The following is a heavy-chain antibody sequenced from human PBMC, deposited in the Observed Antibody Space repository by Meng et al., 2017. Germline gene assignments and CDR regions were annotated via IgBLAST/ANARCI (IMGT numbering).Heavy chain of an antibody. J-gene: IGHJ4*02. V-gene: IGHV1-3*01. CDR3: ARDSCTGGICYRGSFDY. CDR2: LNAGNGDT. Sequence: VQVVQCWAEVKEPGASVKVSCKASGYTFTSYAMHWVRQAPGQSLEWMGWLNAGNGDTKYSQKFQGRVTITRDSSASTAYMELSSLRSEDTAVYYCARDSCTGGICYRGSFDYWAQGTLVTVSS. CDR1: GYTFTSYA. D-gene: IGHD2-15*01.